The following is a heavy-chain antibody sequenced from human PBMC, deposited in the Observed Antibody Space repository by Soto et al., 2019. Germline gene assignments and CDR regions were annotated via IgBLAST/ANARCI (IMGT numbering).Heavy chain of an antibody. J-gene: IGHJ5*02. Sequence: GSLRLSCAASGFTFSSYSMNWVRQAPGKGLEWVSSISSSSSYIYYADSVKGRFTISRDNAKNSLYLQMNSLRAEDTAVYYCASQPTYCSGGSCYSVAFDPWGQGTLVTVSS. CDR2: ISSSSSYI. D-gene: IGHD2-15*01. V-gene: IGHV3-21*01. CDR3: ASQPTYCSGGSCYSVAFDP. CDR1: GFTFSSYS.